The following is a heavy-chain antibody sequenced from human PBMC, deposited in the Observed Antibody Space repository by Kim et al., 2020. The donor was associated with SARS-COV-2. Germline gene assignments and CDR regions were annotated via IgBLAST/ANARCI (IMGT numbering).Heavy chain of an antibody. D-gene: IGHD6-6*01. CDR3: ARDGYSSSSSSALYYFDY. CDR2: INPSGGST. V-gene: IGHV1-46*01. Sequence: ASVKVSCKASGYTFTSYYMHWVRQAPGQGLEWMGIINPSGGSTSYAQKFQGRVTMTRDTSTSTVYMELSSLRSEDTAVYYCARDGYSSSSSSALYYFDYWGQGTLVTVSS. CDR1: GYTFTSYY. J-gene: IGHJ4*02.